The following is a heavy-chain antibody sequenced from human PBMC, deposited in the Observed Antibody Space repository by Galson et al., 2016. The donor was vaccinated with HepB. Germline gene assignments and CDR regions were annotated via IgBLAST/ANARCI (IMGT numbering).Heavy chain of an antibody. Sequence: SLRLSCAASGFTFSRYEMHWVRQAPGKGLEWVSYISSRGTTIYYADSVKGRFTISRDNAKKSLYLQMNSLRVEDTAVYYCARDKPRPRVVGNYFDYWGQGTLVTVAS. D-gene: IGHD2-2*01. J-gene: IGHJ4*02. CDR1: GFTFSRYE. CDR2: ISSRGTTI. CDR3: ARDKPRPRVVGNYFDY. V-gene: IGHV3-48*03.